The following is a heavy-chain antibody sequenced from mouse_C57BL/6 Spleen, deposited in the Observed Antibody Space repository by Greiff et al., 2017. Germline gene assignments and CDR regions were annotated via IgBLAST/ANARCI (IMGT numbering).Heavy chain of an antibody. Sequence: DVQLQESGGGLVQPKGSLKLSCAASGFSFNTYAMNWVRQAPGTGLEWVARIRSKSNNYATYYADSVKDRFTISRDDSESMLYLQMNNLKTEDTAMYYCVRPKYDAMDYWGQGTSVTVSS. CDR2: IRSKSNNYAT. J-gene: IGHJ4*01. D-gene: IGHD1-3*01. CDR3: VRPKYDAMDY. CDR1: GFSFNTYA. V-gene: IGHV10-1*01.